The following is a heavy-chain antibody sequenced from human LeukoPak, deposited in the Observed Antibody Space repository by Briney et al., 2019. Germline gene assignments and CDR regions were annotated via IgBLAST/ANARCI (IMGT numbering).Heavy chain of an antibody. CDR1: GYSISSGYY. Sequence: PSETLSLTCTVSGYSISSGYYWGWIRQPPGKGLEWIGSIYHSGSTYYNPSLKSRVTISVDTSKNQFSLKLSSVTAADTAVYYCARDLFTILGVDNNWFDPWGQGTLVTVSS. J-gene: IGHJ5*02. CDR2: IYHSGST. CDR3: ARDLFTILGVDNNWFDP. V-gene: IGHV4-38-2*02. D-gene: IGHD3-3*01.